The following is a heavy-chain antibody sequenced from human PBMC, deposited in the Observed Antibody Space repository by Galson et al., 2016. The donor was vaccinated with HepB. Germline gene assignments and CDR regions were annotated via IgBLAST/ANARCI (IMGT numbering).Heavy chain of an antibody. CDR3: TRGYMQTGMNV. J-gene: IGHJ6*01. CDR2: TYYRSQWFN. V-gene: IGHV6-1*01. Sequence: CAISWDSVTNDETTWNWIRQSPSRGLEWLGRTYYRSQWFNEYAVSVKSRITINSDTSRNQFSLQLDSVTPDDTAAYFCTRGYMQTGMNVWGQGTKVTVSS. CDR1: WDSVTNDETT. D-gene: IGHD5-18*01.